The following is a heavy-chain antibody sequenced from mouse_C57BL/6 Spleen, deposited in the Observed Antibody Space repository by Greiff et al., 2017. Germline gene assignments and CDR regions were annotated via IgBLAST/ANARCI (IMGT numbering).Heavy chain of an antibody. J-gene: IGHJ2*01. CDR3: ATYYGGSYEYFDD. Sequence: VQLQQSGAELVRPGASVTLSCKASGYTFTDYEMHWVKQTPVHGLEWIGAIDPETGGTAYNQKFKGKAILTADKSSSTAYMELRSLTSEDSAVYYSATYYGGSYEYFDDWGQGTTLTVSS. CDR1: GYTFTDYE. CDR2: IDPETGGT. D-gene: IGHD1-1*01. V-gene: IGHV1-15*01.